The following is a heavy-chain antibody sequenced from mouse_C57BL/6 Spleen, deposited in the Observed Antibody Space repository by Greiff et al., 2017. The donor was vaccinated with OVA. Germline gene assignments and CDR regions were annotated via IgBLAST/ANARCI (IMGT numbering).Heavy chain of an antibody. Sequence: EVKLVESGPGLVKPSQSLSLTCSVTGYSITSGYYWNWIRQFPGNKLEWMGYISYDGSNNYNPSLKNRISITRDTSKNQFFLKLNSVTTEDTATYYCANHYYGSSYDYAMDYWGQGTSVTVSS. CDR1: GYSITSGYY. D-gene: IGHD1-1*01. V-gene: IGHV3-6*01. CDR2: ISYDGSN. J-gene: IGHJ4*01. CDR3: ANHYYGSSYDYAMDY.